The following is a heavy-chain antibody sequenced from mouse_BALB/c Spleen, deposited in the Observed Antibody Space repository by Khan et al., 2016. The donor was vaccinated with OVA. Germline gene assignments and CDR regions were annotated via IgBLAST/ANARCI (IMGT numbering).Heavy chain of an antibody. V-gene: IGHV3-2*02. Sequence: VQLKESGPGLVKPSQSLSLTCTVTGYSITSDYAWNWIRQFPGNKLEWMGFISYSGNTKYNPSLKSRFSITRDTSKNQFFLQLNSVTTEDTATYYCARVYGGDFDYWGQGISLTVSS. CDR3: ARVYGGDFDY. J-gene: IGHJ2*02. CDR2: ISYSGNT. CDR1: GYSITSDYA. D-gene: IGHD1-1*01.